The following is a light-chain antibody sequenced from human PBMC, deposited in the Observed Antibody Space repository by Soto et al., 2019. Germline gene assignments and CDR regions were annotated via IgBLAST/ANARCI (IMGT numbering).Light chain of an antibody. CDR2: KAY. CDR1: QSISSW. J-gene: IGKJ1*01. CDR3: QQCNNYPWT. Sequence: DIQMTQSPSTLSASVGDRVTITCRASQSISSWLAWYQQKPGKAPKLLIYKAYSLESGVPSRFSGSGSGTEFALTFSSLQPEDFATYYCQQCNNYPWTFDQGTGVEIK. V-gene: IGKV1-5*03.